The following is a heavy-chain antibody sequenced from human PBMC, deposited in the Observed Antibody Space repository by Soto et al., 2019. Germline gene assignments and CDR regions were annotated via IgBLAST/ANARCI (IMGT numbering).Heavy chain of an antibody. CDR1: GGPISSGGYC. V-gene: IGHV4-30-2*01. J-gene: IGHJ4*02. Sequence: PSETLSLTCAVSGGPISSGGYCWSWIRQPPGKGLEWIGYIYQSGTTYYSPSLKSRVTISLDRSKNQFSLNLSSVTAADTAMYYCARENWNYGQAYFDYWGQGTLVTVSS. CDR2: IYQSGTT. CDR3: ARENWNYGQAYFDY. D-gene: IGHD1-7*01.